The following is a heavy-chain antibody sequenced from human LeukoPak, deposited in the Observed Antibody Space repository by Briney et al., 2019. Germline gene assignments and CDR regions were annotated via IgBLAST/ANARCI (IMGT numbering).Heavy chain of an antibody. CDR3: ARELSGGSFDY. CDR1: GYTFTSYG. V-gene: IGHV1-18*01. D-gene: IGHD7-27*01. CDR2: ITAYNDNT. Sequence: ASVKVSCKASGYTFTSYGISWVRQAPGQGLEWMGWITAYNDNTNYAQKLQGRITMTSDTTTSTGYMELSSLRSEDTAVYYCARELSGGSFDYWGQGALVTVSS. J-gene: IGHJ4*02.